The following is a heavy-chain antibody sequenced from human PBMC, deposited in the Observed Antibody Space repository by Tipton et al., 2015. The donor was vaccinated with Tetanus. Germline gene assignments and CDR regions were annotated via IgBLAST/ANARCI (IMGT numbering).Heavy chain of an antibody. CDR1: GGSITSGGYF. V-gene: IGHV4-31*03. Sequence: TLSLTCTVSGGSITSGGYFWNWIRQHPGKGLEWIGYIYYSGSTYYNPSLKSRITISVDTSKNQFSLNLSSVTAADTAVYYCARGTGDYWGQGTLVTVSS. CDR2: IYYSGST. D-gene: IGHD1-14*01. CDR3: ARGTGDY. J-gene: IGHJ4*02.